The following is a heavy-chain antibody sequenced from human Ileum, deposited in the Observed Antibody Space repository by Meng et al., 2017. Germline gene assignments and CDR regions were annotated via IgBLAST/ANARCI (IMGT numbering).Heavy chain of an antibody. CDR3: AVGPASEWFFDS. CDR1: GGSASGDY. J-gene: IGHJ4*02. Sequence: QVPLQQWGHGLLKPSETLSPPGAVDGGSASGDYWSWLRQTPGKGLEWIGEINRGGATNYSPSLRSRATISIDTSKNQFSLNLTSVTAADTAVYYCAVGPASEWFFDSWGQGSLVTVSS. CDR2: INRGGAT. V-gene: IGHV4-34*01. D-gene: IGHD3-3*01.